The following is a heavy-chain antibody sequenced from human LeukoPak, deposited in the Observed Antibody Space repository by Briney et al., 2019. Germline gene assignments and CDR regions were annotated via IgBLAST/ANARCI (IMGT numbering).Heavy chain of an antibody. D-gene: IGHD4-17*01. CDR1: GGSISSSSYY. CDR3: ARHTDYGDFW. J-gene: IGHJ4*02. Sequence: PSETLSLTCTVSGGSISSSSYYWGWIRQPPGKGLEWIGSIYYSGTTYYNPSLNSRVTISVDTSKNQFSLRLSSVTAADTALYYCARHTDYGDFWWGQGALVTVSS. CDR2: IYYSGTT. V-gene: IGHV4-39*01.